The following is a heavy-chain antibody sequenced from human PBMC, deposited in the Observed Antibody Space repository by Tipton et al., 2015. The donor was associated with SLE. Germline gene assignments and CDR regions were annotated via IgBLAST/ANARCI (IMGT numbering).Heavy chain of an antibody. J-gene: IGHJ4*02. Sequence: SLRLSCAASGFTFSSYEMNWVRQAPGKGLEWVSYISSSGSTIYYADSVKGRFTISRDNSKNTLYLQMNSLRAEDTAVYYCAKKVGKSHFDYWGQGTLVTVSS. CDR3: AKKVGKSHFDY. V-gene: IGHV3-48*03. CDR1: GFTFSSYE. CDR2: ISSSGSTI. D-gene: IGHD1-26*01.